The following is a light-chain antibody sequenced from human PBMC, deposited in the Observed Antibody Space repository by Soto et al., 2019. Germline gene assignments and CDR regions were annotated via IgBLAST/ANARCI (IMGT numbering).Light chain of an antibody. Sequence: DIQMTQSPSTLSASVGDRVTITCRASQSMSSWLAWYQQKPGKAPKILIYKASSSESGVPSRFSGSGSGTEFTLNISSLQPDDFATYYCQQYSSYSTFGQGTKVEIK. CDR2: KAS. V-gene: IGKV1-5*03. J-gene: IGKJ1*01. CDR1: QSMSSW. CDR3: QQYSSYST.